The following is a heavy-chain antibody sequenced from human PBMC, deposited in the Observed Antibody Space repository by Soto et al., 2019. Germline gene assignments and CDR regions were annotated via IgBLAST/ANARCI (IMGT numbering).Heavy chain of an antibody. D-gene: IGHD3-3*01. V-gene: IGHV3-9*01. J-gene: IGHJ6*02. CDR1: GFTFDDYA. CDR2: ITGNGDTR. Sequence: EVQLVQSGGGLVQPGRTLRLSCEASGFTFDDYAMHWVRQAPGKGLEWVSGITGNGDTRVYADSVRGRFTISRDNSKNFVYMEMNAVRRDDTAMYYCAKDAGRYDFYALAVWGQGTTVTVSS. CDR3: AKDAGRYDFYALAV.